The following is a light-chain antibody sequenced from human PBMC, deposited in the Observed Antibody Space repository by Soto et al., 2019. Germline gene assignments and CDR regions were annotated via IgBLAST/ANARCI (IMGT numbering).Light chain of an antibody. V-gene: IGKV3D-15*01. CDR1: QSVSTK. CDR2: GAS. J-gene: IGKJ5*01. CDR3: QQYDDWPPIT. Sequence: ETVMTQSPATLSVSPGERATLSCRASQSVSTKLAWYQQKPGQAPRLLIFGASTRATGIPARFSGSGSGTEFTLTVSSLQSEDFAVYYCQQYDDWPPITFGQGTRLEI.